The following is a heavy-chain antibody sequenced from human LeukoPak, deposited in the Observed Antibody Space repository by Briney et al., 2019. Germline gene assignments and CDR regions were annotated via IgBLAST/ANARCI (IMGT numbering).Heavy chain of an antibody. CDR3: ARVSSSWFFDY. CDR2: IYYSGST. V-gene: IGHV4-39*07. CDR1: GGSISSSSYY. D-gene: IGHD6-13*01. Sequence: SETLSLTCTVSGGSISSSSYYWGWIRQPPGKGLEWIGSIYYSGSTYYNPSLKSRVTISVDTSKNQFSLKLSSVTAADTAVYYCARVSSSWFFDYWGQGTLVTVSS. J-gene: IGHJ4*02.